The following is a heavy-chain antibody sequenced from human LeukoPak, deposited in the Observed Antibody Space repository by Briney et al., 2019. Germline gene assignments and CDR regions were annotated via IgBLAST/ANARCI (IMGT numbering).Heavy chain of an antibody. CDR2: ISGSGAGS. D-gene: IGHD3/OR15-3a*01. J-gene: IGHJ4*02. CDR1: GLTFSPYG. Sequence: PGGSPRLSCVASGLTFSPYGMSWVRQAPGKGLEWVSGISGSGAGSYYADSVKGRFIISRDNSKSTLYLQMNSLRAEDTAVYYCARASGLGPRGGYDFWSGYYSDYWGQGTLVAVSS. V-gene: IGHV3-23*01. CDR3: ARASGLGPRGGYDFWSGYYSDY.